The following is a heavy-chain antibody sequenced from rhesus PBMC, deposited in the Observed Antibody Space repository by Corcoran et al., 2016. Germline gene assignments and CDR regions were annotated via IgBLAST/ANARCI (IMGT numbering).Heavy chain of an antibody. J-gene: IGHJ4*01. CDR3: AQDRYPGYCSSTYCSSALDYFDY. V-gene: IGHV3S5*01. Sequence: EVQLVETGGGLVQPGGSLKLSCAASGFTFSSYGMSWVRQAPGKGLEWVSAINSGGGSTYYTESVKDRFTISRDNSNNTLSLQINSLRAEDTAVYYCAQDRYPGYCSSTYCSSALDYFDYWGQGVLVTVSS. D-gene: IGHD2-15*01. CDR1: GFTFSSYG. CDR2: INSGGGST.